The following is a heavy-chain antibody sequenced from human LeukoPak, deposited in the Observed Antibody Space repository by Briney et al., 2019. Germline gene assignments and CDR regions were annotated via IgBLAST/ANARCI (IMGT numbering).Heavy chain of an antibody. D-gene: IGHD2-8*01. CDR1: GGSFSGYY. V-gene: IGHV4-34*01. J-gene: IGHJ4*02. CDR2: INHSGST. Sequence: SETLSLTCAVYGGSFSGYYWSWIRQPPGKGLEWIGEINHSGSTNYNPSLKSRVTISVDTSKNQFSLKLSSVTAADTAVYYCARGRGVLMVYAMDYWGQGTLVTVSS. CDR3: ARGRGVLMVYAMDY.